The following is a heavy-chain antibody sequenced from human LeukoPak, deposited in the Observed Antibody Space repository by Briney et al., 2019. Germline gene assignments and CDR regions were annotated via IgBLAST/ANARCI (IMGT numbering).Heavy chain of an antibody. CDR1: GGSISSYY. V-gene: IGHV4-59*01. J-gene: IGHJ4*02. Sequence: PSETLSLTCTVSGGSISSYYWSWFRQPPGKGLEWIGSIYYRGSANYNPSLRSRVTMSVDMSKNQFSLKLRSVTAADSALYYCSRANYFDYWGQGILVIVSS. CDR3: SRANYFDY. CDR2: IYYRGSA.